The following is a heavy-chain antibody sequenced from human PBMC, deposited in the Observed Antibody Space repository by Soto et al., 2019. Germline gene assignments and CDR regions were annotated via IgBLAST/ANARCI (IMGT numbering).Heavy chain of an antibody. V-gene: IGHV1-3*01. CDR1: GYTFTSDA. CDR2: INAGNGNT. Sequence: ASVKVSCKASGYTFTSDAMHWVRQAPGQRLEWMGWINAGNGNTKYSQKFQGRVTITRDTSASTAYMELSSLRSEDTAVYYCARVGPGDTTDYWGQGTLVTVSS. D-gene: IGHD4-17*01. CDR3: ARVGPGDTTDY. J-gene: IGHJ4*02.